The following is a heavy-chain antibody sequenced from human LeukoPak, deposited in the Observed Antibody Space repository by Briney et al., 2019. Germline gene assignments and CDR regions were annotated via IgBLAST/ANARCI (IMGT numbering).Heavy chain of an antibody. CDR1: GFTFNNYA. CDR3: AKYVRGSGEKAFDI. CDR2: VSGSGITT. Sequence: GGSLRLSCAASGFTFNNYAMSWVRRAPGKGLEWVSSVSGSGITTNYADSVRGRFTTSRDNSKNTVHLQMNSLRAEDTAVYYCAKYVRGSGEKAFDIWGQGTMVTVSS. J-gene: IGHJ3*02. V-gene: IGHV3-23*01. D-gene: IGHD3-10*01.